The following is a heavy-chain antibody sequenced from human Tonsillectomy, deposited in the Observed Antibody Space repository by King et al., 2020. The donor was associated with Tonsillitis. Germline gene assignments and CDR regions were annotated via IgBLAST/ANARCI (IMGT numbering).Heavy chain of an antibody. Sequence: VQLVESGGGLVKPGESLRLSCAASGFTFSGYQMSWIRQAPGKGLEWISHISRSGRTTYYADSVEGRFTISRDNAKNALFLQMNSLRAEDTAVYYLAGDGGRAGDPRPYYFDYWGQGALVTVSS. CDR2: ISRSGRTT. J-gene: IGHJ4*02. CDR3: AGDGGRAGDPRPYYFDY. V-gene: IGHV3-11*01. D-gene: IGHD2-21*02. CDR1: GFTFSGYQ.